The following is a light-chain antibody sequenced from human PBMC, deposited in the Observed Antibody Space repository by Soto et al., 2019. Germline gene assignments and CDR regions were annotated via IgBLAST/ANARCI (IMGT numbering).Light chain of an antibody. CDR1: SRDVGGYNY. CDR3: YSCAGSYTLV. CDR2: GVN. J-gene: IGLJ2*01. Sequence: QSALTQPRSVPGSPGQSVTISCTGTSRDVGGYNYVSWYQQHPGTAPKLMIYGVNKRPSGVPDRFSGSKSGNTASLTISGLQAEDEADYYCYSCAGSYTLVFGGGTQLTVL. V-gene: IGLV2-11*01.